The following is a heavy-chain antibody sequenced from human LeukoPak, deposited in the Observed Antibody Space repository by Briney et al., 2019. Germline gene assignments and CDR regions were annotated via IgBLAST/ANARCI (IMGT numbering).Heavy chain of an antibody. CDR1: GYSISSGYY. V-gene: IGHV4-38-2*02. CDR2: IHSSGKT. Sequence: SETLSLTCNVSGYSISSGYYWGWIRQPPGKRLEGVGSIHSSGKTYYNQTLKSRVTISVDTSKNQFYLNLTSGTAADAAVYYCARDLGYSGFDWAPWGQGTLVTVSS. J-gene: IGHJ5*02. D-gene: IGHD5-12*01. CDR3: ARDLGYSGFDWAP.